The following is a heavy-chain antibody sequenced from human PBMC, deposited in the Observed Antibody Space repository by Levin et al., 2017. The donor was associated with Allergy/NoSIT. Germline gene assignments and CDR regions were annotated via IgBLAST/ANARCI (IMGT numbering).Heavy chain of an antibody. D-gene: IGHD4-23*01. CDR1: GFTFSNYA. J-gene: IGHJ4*02. CDR2: ISGSGGNT. Sequence: ASVKVSCAASGFTFSNYAMSWVRQAPGKGLEWVSAISGSGGNTYYADSVKGRFTISRDNSKNTMSLQMSSLRADDTAVYYCASRVSTVGFDFWGQGTLVTVSS. V-gene: IGHV3-23*01. CDR3: ASRVSTVGFDF.